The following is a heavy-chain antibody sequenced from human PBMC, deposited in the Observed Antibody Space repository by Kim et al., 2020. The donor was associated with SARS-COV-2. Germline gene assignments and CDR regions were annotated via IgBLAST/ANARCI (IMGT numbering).Heavy chain of an antibody. D-gene: IGHD2-21*02. V-gene: IGHV4-30-4*07. J-gene: IGHJ4*02. CDR3: ASNCGGDCYPTFDY. Sequence: NPSLKSRVTISGDTSKNQFSLKLSSVTAADTALYYCASNCGGDCYPTFDYWGRGILVTVSS.